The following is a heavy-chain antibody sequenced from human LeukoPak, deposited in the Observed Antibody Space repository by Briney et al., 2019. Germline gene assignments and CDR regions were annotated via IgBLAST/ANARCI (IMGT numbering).Heavy chain of an antibody. Sequence: PGGCLSLSCVASGFNFRNYGMNWVRRAPGKGLEWVAAVSDDGDKTYYGDSVKGRFTVSRDNSKNTLYLQMSSLRAEDTAVYYCAGRTYYFDYWGQGTLVTVSS. D-gene: IGHD3-16*01. CDR3: AGRTYYFDY. CDR1: GFNFRNYG. J-gene: IGHJ4*02. CDR2: VSDDGDKT. V-gene: IGHV3-23*01.